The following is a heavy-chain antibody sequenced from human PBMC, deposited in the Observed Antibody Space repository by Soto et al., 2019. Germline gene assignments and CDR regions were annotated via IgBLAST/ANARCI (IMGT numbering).Heavy chain of an antibody. V-gene: IGHV3-23*01. J-gene: IGHJ4*02. D-gene: IGHD3-22*01. CDR2: ISGSGSGT. Sequence: GGSLRLSCAASGFTFSSYAMSWVRQAPGKGLDWVSAISGSGSGTNYADSVKGRFTISRDNSKNTLYLQMNSLGAEDTAVYYCAKDRYSSGSRVYFENWGQGTLVPVSS. CDR1: GFTFSSYA. CDR3: AKDRYSSGSRVYFEN.